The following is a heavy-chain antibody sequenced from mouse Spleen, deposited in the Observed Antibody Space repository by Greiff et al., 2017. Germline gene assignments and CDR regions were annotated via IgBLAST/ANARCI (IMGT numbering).Heavy chain of an antibody. V-gene: IGHV5-6-2*01. CDR1: GFTFSSYA. CDR2: INSNGGST. J-gene: IGHJ3*01. D-gene: IGHD2-13*01. CDR3: ARQGVYYGDPWFAY. Sequence: EVKLVESGGGLVQPGGSRKLSCAASGFTFSSYAMSWVRQTPEKRLEWVAAINSNGGSTYYPDTVKDRFTISRDNAKNTLYLQMSSLRSEDTALYYCARQGVYYGDPWFAYWGQGTLVTVSA.